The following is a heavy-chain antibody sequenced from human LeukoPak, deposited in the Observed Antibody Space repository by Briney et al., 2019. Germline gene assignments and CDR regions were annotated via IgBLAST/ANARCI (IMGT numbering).Heavy chain of an antibody. CDR3: ARDSGLGYFDS. D-gene: IGHD1-26*01. CDR1: GYTLTELS. CDR2: IIPIIDIP. J-gene: IGHJ4*02. Sequence: GASVKVSCKVSGYTLTELSMHWVRQAPGPGLEWVGRIIPIIDIPNYAQKFQGRVTITADKSTGTAYMELSSLTSEDTAVYYCARDSGLGYFDSWGQGTLIAVSS. V-gene: IGHV1-69*04.